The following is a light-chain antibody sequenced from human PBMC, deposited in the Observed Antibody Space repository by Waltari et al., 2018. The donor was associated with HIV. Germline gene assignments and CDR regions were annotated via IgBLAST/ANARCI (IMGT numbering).Light chain of an antibody. CDR3: SSYTSSSTRV. CDR1: SSAVGGYNY. CDR2: DVS. Sequence: QSALTQPASVSGSPGQSITISCTGTSSAVGGYNYVSWYQQHPGKVPKLMIYDVSNRPSGVSNRFSGSKSGNTASLTISGLQAEDEADYYCSSYTSSSTRVFGGGTKLTVL. J-gene: IGLJ3*02. V-gene: IGLV2-14*01.